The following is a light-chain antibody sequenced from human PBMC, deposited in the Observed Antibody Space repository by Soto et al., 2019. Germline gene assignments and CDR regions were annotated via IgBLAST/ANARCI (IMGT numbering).Light chain of an antibody. J-gene: IGLJ1*01. CDR1: SSNIGAGYD. Sequence: QSVLTQPPSVSGAPGQRATISCTGSSSNIGAGYDVHWYQQLPGTAPKLLMYGNSNRPSGVPDRFSGSKSGTSASLAITGLQAEDEAVYYCQSYGSSLIVFGTGTKLTVL. CDR3: QSYGSSLIV. V-gene: IGLV1-40*01. CDR2: GNS.